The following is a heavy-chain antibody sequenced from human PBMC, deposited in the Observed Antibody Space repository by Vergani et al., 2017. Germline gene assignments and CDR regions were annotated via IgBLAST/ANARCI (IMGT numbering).Heavy chain of an antibody. D-gene: IGHD1-26*01. CDR3: ARLYRRLVDAFDI. CDR2: INHSGST. J-gene: IGHJ3*02. V-gene: IGHV4-34*01. CDR1: GGSFSGYY. Sequence: QVQLQQWGAGLLKPSETLSLTCAVYGGSFSGYYWSWIRQPPGKGLEWIGEINHSGSTNYNPSLKSRVTISVDTSRNQFSLKLSSVTAADTAVYYCARLYRRLVDAFDIWGQGTMVTVSS.